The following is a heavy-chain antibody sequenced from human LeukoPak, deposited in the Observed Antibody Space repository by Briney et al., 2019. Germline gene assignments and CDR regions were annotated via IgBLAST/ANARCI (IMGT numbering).Heavy chain of an antibody. D-gene: IGHD2-8*02. V-gene: IGHV3-23*01. J-gene: IGHJ4*02. CDR3: ATYRQVLLPFES. CDR2: IFPSGGEI. CDR1: GFTFSSYS. Sequence: GGSLRLSCAAPGFTFSSYSMIWVRQPPGKGLEWVSSIFPSGGEIHYADSVRGRFTISRDNSKSTLSLQMNSLRAEDTAIYYCATYRQVLLPFESWGQGTLVTVSS.